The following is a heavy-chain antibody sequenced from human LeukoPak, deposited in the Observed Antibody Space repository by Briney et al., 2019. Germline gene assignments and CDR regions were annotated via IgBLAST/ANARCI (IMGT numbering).Heavy chain of an antibody. V-gene: IGHV3-66*01. CDR2: IYSGGST. CDR1: GFTVSSNY. D-gene: IGHD1-26*01. J-gene: IGHJ3*02. CDR3: ARDRGVGADHDAFDI. Sequence: GGSLRLSCAASGFTVSSNYMSWVRQAPGKGLPPPPVIYSGGSTYYADSVKGRFTISRDNSKNTLYLQMNSLRAEDTAVYYCARDRGVGADHDAFDIWGQGTMVTVSS.